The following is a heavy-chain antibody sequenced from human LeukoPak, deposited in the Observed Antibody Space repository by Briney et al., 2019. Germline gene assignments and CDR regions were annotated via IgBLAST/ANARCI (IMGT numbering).Heavy chain of an antibody. CDR2: INAGNRNT. V-gene: IGHV1-3*01. Sequence: ASVKVSCKASGYIFTSYAMHWVRQAPGQRLEWMGWINAGNRNTKYSQKFQGRVTITRDTSASTAYMELSSLRSEDTAVYYCARAHPASGWYGGGYYFDYWGQGTLVTVSS. D-gene: IGHD6-19*01. J-gene: IGHJ4*02. CDR3: ARAHPASGWYGGGYYFDY. CDR1: GYIFTSYA.